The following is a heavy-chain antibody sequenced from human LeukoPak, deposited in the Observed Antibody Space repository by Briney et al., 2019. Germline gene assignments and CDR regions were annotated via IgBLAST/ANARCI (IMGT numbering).Heavy chain of an antibody. J-gene: IGHJ4*02. D-gene: IGHD3-10*01. CDR1: GFTFSSCS. CDR3: AKGPPIWFGAYFDY. V-gene: IGHV3-23*01. Sequence: GGSLRLSCAASGFTFSSCSMSWVRQAPGKGLEWVSAISGSGGSTYYTDSVKGRFTISRDNSKNTLYLQMNSLRAEDTAVYYCAKGPPIWFGAYFDYWGQGTLVTVSS. CDR2: ISGSGGST.